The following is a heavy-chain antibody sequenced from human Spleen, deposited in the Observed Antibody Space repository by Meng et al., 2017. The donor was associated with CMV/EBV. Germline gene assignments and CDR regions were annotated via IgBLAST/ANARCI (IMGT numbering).Heavy chain of an antibody. CDR2: INSDGSST. D-gene: IGHD3-3*01. CDR1: GFTVSSNY. V-gene: IGHV3-74*01. CDR3: ARDTYDFWSGYTTYYYYGMDV. Sequence: GGSLRLSCAASGFTVSSNYMSWVRQAPGKGLVWVSRINSDGSSTSYADSVKGRFTISRDNAKNTLYLQMNSLRAEDTAVYYCARDTYDFWSGYTTYYYYGMDVWGQGTTVTVSS. J-gene: IGHJ6*02.